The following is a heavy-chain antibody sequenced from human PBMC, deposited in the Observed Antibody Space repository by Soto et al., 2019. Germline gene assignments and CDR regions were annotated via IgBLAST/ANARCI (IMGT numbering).Heavy chain of an antibody. V-gene: IGHV3-7*01. CDR1: GFTFSSYW. D-gene: IGHD3-9*01. CDR3: ARDRYDISDYYYGMDV. CDR2: IKQDGSEK. Sequence: GGSLILSCAASGFTFSSYWMSWVRQAPGKGLEWVANIKQDGSEKYYVDSVKGRFTISRDNAKNSLYLQMNSLRAEDTAVYYCARDRYDISDYYYGMDVWGQGTTVTVSS. J-gene: IGHJ6*02.